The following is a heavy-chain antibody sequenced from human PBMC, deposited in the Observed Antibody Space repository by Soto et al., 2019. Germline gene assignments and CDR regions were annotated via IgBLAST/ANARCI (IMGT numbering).Heavy chain of an antibody. J-gene: IGHJ4*02. CDR1: GGTFSSYA. CDR2: IIPIFGTA. D-gene: IGHD3-10*01. CDR3: ARSMVRGVITTFDY. Sequence: SVKVSCKASGGTFSSYAISWVRQAPGQGLKWMGGIIPIFGTANYAQKFQGRVTITADESTSTAYMELSSLRSEDTAVYYCARSMVRGVITTFDYWGQGTLVTVSS. V-gene: IGHV1-69*13.